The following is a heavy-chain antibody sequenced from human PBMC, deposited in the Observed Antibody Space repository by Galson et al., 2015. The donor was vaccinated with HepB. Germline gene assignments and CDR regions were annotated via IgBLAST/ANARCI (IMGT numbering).Heavy chain of an antibody. D-gene: IGHD3-22*01. CDR3: TRRYYDSSGYYYTE. Sequence: SLRLSCAASGFTFSGSAMHWVRQASGKGLEWVGRIRSIANSYATAYAASVKGRFTISRDDSKNTAYLQMNSLKTEDTAVYYCTRRYYDSSGYYYTEWGQGTLVTVSS. CDR1: GFTFSGSA. J-gene: IGHJ4*02. V-gene: IGHV3-73*01. CDR2: IRSIANSYAT.